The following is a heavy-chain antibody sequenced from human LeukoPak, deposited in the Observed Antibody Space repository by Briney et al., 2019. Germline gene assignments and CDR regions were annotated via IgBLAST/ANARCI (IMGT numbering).Heavy chain of an antibody. V-gene: IGHV1-2*02. D-gene: IGHD3-22*01. CDR1: GYTFTGYY. CDR2: INPNSGGT. Sequence: ASVKVSCKASGYTFTGYYMHWVRQAPGQGLEWMGWINPNSGGTNYAQKFQGRGTMTRDTSISTAYMELSRLRSDDTAVYYCARAASITMIVVALYGMDVWGQGTTVTVSS. J-gene: IGHJ6*02. CDR3: ARAASITMIVVALYGMDV.